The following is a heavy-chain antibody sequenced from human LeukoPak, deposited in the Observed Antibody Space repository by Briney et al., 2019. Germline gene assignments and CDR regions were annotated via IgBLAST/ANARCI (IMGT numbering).Heavy chain of an antibody. CDR1: GYTFTGYY. D-gene: IGHD3-10*01. Sequence: ASVKVSCKASGYTFTGYYMHWVRQAPGQGLEWMGWINPKNAGTNFAQRFQGRVTMTRDTSISTVYMELSRLRSDDTALYYCAIGQYYYGSPFDYWGQGTLVTVSS. J-gene: IGHJ4*02. CDR3: AIGQYYYGSPFDY. V-gene: IGHV1-2*02. CDR2: INPKNAGT.